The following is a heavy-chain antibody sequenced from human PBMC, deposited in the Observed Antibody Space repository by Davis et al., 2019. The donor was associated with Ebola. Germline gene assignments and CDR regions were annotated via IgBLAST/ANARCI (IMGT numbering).Heavy chain of an antibody. J-gene: IGHJ6*02. V-gene: IGHV3-74*01. D-gene: IGHD6-13*01. CDR2: INSDGSST. Sequence: GESLKISCAASGFTFSSYWMHWVRQAPGKGLVWVSRINSDGSSTSYADSVKGRFTISRDNAKNTLYLQMNSLRAEDTAVYYCAKGEAAAPVWGQGTTVTVSS. CDR3: AKGEAAAPV. CDR1: GFTFSSYW.